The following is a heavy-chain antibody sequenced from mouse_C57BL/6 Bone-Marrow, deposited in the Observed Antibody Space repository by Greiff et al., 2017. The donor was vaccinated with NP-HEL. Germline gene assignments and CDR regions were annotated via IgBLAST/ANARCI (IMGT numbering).Heavy chain of an antibody. Sequence: VQLQQSGPELVKPGASVKISCKASGYTFTDYYMNWVKQSHGKSLEWIGDINPNNGGTSYNQKFKGKATLTVDKSSSTAYMELRSLTSEDSAVYYCARRWYGSSADYWGQGTTLTVSS. D-gene: IGHD1-1*01. CDR3: ARRWYGSSADY. CDR2: INPNNGGT. CDR1: GYTFTDYY. V-gene: IGHV1-26*01. J-gene: IGHJ2*01.